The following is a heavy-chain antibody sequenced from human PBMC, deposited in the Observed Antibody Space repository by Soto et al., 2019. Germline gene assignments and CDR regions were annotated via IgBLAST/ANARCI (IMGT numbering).Heavy chain of an antibody. CDR1: GYTFSTYA. Sequence: GASVKVSCKASGYTFSTYAIHWVRQAPGQSLEWMGWLNGGTGQTRYSQRFQDRVTITRDTSASTAYMEVSSLRPEDTAVYYCARGKGMEENYYYYGMDIWGQGTMVTVSS. J-gene: IGHJ6*02. CDR2: LNGGTGQT. D-gene: IGHD1-1*01. CDR3: ARGKGMEENYYYYGMDI. V-gene: IGHV1-3*01.